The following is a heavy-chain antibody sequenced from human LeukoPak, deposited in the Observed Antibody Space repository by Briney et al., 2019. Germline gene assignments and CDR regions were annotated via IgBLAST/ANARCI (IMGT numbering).Heavy chain of an antibody. CDR1: GFTFSSYS. V-gene: IGHV3-21*01. J-gene: IGHJ4*02. CDR3: ARSGYSYGYVWDY. Sequence: GGSLRLSCAASGFTFSSYSMNWVRQAPGKGLEWVSSISSSSSYIYYADSVKGRFTISRDNAKNSLYLQMNSLRAEDTAVYYCARSGYSYGYVWDYWGQGTLVTVSS. CDR2: ISSSSSYI. D-gene: IGHD5-18*01.